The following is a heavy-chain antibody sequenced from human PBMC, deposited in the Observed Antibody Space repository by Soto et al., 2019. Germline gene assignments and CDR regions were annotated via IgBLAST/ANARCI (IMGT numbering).Heavy chain of an antibody. CDR1: GGTFSSYT. CDR2: IIPILGIA. Sequence: QVQLVQSGAEVKKPGSSVKVSCKASGGTFSSYTISWVRQAPGQGLEWMGRIIPILGIANYAQKFQGRVTITADKSRSTAYMELSRLRPEHTAMYYCAREEYYYGSGDFFEYWGQGPLVTVSS. D-gene: IGHD3-10*01. J-gene: IGHJ4*02. V-gene: IGHV1-69*08. CDR3: AREEYYYGSGDFFEY.